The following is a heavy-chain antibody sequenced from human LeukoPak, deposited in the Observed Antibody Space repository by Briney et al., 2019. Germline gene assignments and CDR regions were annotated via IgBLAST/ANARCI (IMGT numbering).Heavy chain of an antibody. CDR2: ISYDGSNK. J-gene: IGHJ4*01. D-gene: IGHD1-26*01. Sequence: PGGSLRLSCTASGFTFGDYAMSWVRQAPGKGLEWVAVISYDGSNKYYADSVKGRFTISRDNSKNKLYLQMNSLRAEDTAVYYCARGPFGGSYGYYFDYWGXXTLXTXSS. CDR3: ARGPFGGSYGYYFDY. V-gene: IGHV3-30-3*01. CDR1: GFTFGDYA.